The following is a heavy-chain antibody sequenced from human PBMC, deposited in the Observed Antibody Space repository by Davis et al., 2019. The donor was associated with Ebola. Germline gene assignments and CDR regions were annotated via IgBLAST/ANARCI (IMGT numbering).Heavy chain of an antibody. V-gene: IGHV4-38-2*02. Sequence: SETLSLTCTVSGYSISSGYYWGWIRQPPGKGLEWIGSIYHSGSTYYNPSLKSRVTISVDTSKNQFSLKLSSVTAADTAVYYCARQPIGAIRSPIDYWGQGTLVTVSS. CDR2: IYHSGST. J-gene: IGHJ4*02. CDR1: GYSISSGYY. CDR3: ARQPIGAIRSPIDY. D-gene: IGHD1-26*01.